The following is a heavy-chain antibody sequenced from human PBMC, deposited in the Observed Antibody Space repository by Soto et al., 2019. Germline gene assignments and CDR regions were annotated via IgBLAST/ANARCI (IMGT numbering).Heavy chain of an antibody. CDR2: IKQDGSEK. V-gene: IGHV3-7*05. CDR1: GFTFSGSW. Sequence: GGSLRLSCAASGFTFSGSWMTWVRQPPGKGLEWVANIKQDGSEKYYVDSVKGRFTISRDNAENSLYLQMNSLRADDTAVYYCARIYGSGTYYQYHFDYWGQGTLVTVSS. J-gene: IGHJ4*02. CDR3: ARIYGSGTYYQYHFDY. D-gene: IGHD3-10*01.